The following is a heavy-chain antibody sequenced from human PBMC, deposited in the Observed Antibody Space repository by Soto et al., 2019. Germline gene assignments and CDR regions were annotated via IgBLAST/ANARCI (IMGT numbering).Heavy chain of an antibody. CDR2: IYYSGST. CDR1: GGSISSGYYY. J-gene: IGHJ4*02. D-gene: IGHD1-1*01. Sequence: PSETLSLTCTVSGGSISSGYYYWGWIRQPPGKGLEWIGYIYYSGSTYYNPSLKSRVTISVDTSKNQFSLKLSSVTAADTAVYYWARGDHWNYPDYWGQGTVVTVSS. V-gene: IGHV4-30-4*01. CDR3: ARGDHWNYPDY.